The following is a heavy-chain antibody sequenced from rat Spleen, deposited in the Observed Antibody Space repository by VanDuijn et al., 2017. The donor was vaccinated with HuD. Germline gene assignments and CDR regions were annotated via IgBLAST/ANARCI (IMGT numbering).Heavy chain of an antibody. D-gene: IGHD3-1*01. CDR3: TIHPRY. Sequence: QVQLKESGPGLMQPSETLSLTCTVSGFSLSSNGVGWVRQPLEKGLVWMGSIWSTGGTHYNSAVQSRLSISRDTSKNQVFLKMNSLQTDDTGTYYCTIHPRYWGQGVMVTVSS. J-gene: IGHJ2*01. CDR1: GFSLSSNG. CDR2: IWSTGGT. V-gene: IGHV2-72*01.